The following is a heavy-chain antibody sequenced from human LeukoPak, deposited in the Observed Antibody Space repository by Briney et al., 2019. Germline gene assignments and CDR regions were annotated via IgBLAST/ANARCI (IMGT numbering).Heavy chain of an antibody. D-gene: IGHD3-3*01. CDR1: GFTFSSYA. Sequence: GGSLRLSCAASGFTFSSYAMSWVRQAPGKGLEWVSAISGSGGSTYYADSVKGRFTISRDNSKNTLYLQMNSLRAEDTAVYYCAKRGYYDFWSDPTDDYWGQGTLVTVSS. CDR3: AKRGYYDFWSDPTDDY. J-gene: IGHJ4*02. V-gene: IGHV3-23*01. CDR2: ISGSGGST.